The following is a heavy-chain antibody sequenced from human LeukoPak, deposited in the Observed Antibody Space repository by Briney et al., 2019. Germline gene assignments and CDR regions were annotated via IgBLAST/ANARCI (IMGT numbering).Heavy chain of an antibody. CDR3: ARWVTQPAPDYYYGMDV. CDR1: GFTFSSYS. Sequence: GGSLRLSCAASGFTFSSYSMNWVRQAPGKRLEWVSSISSSSSYIYYADSVKGRFTISRDNAKNSLYLQMNSLRAEDTAVYYCARWVTQPAPDYYYGMDVWGQGTTVTVSS. V-gene: IGHV3-21*01. D-gene: IGHD2-21*02. CDR2: ISSSSSYI. J-gene: IGHJ6*02.